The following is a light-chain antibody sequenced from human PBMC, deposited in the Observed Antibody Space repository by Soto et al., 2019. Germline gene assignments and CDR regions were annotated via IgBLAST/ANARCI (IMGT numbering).Light chain of an antibody. CDR1: QGISRW. CDR2: KAS. J-gene: IGKJ1*01. CDR3: QQYDSYSRT. Sequence: IQLTQSPSTLSASVGDRVSITCRASQGISRWLAWYQHKPGKAPNLLIYKASVLESGVPSRFSGSGSGTEFTLTITSLQHDAFVTYYSQQYDSYSRTFGQGTKVEI. V-gene: IGKV1-5*03.